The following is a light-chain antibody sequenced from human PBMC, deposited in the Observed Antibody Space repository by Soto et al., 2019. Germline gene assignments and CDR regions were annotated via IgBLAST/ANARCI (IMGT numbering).Light chain of an antibody. J-gene: IGLJ1*01. CDR1: GNDVGGYTF. CDR3: CSYTATTTYV. V-gene: IGLV2-14*03. CDR2: DVN. Sequence: QSVLTQPASVSGSPGQSISISCTGTGNDVGGYTFVSWYQQHPDYVPKLVIFDVNRRPSGFSDRFSGSKSFNAASLTISGLQAEDEADYYCCSYTATTTYVFGTGTKVTVL.